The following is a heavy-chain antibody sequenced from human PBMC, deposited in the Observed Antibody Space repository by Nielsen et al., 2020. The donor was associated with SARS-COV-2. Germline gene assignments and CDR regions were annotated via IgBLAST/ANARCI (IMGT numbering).Heavy chain of an antibody. CDR2: ISGSGSYT. J-gene: IGHJ1*01. Sequence: GESLKISCTASGFTCSDSYKSWIRQAPGKGLEGASYISGSGSYTNYADSLKGRFTISRDNAKNSPYLQMDSLRAEDSAFYYCARRGHCNGGICYFTEYFQDWGQGTLVTVSS. D-gene: IGHD2-8*02. CDR3: ARRGHCNGGICYFTEYFQD. V-gene: IGHV3-11*03. CDR1: GFTCSDSY.